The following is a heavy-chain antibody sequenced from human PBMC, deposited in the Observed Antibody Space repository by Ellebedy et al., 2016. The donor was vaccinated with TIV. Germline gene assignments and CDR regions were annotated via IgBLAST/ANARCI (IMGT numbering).Heavy chain of an antibody. CDR3: ARAGEPTVTTGGHDY. D-gene: IGHD4-17*01. J-gene: IGHJ4*02. CDR1: GFTFSDYY. V-gene: IGHV3-11*04. CDR2: ISSSGSTI. Sequence: GGSLRLSXAASGFTFSDYYMSWIRQAPGKGLEWVSYISSSGSTIYYADSVEGRFTISRDNAKNSLYLQMNSLRAEDTAVYYCARAGEPTVTTGGHDYWGQGTLVTVSS.